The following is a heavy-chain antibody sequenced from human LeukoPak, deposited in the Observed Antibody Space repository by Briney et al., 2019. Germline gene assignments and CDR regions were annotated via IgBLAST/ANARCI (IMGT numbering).Heavy chain of an antibody. D-gene: IGHD2-15*01. Sequence: PGGSLRLSCAASGFTFSSYSMNWVRQAPGKGLEWVSSISSGSSYIYYADSVKGRFTISRDNAKNSLYLQMNSLRAEDTAVYYCARGPVGADDYWGQGTLVTVYS. CDR3: ARGPVGADDY. J-gene: IGHJ4*02. CDR1: GFTFSSYS. CDR2: ISSGSSYI. V-gene: IGHV3-21*01.